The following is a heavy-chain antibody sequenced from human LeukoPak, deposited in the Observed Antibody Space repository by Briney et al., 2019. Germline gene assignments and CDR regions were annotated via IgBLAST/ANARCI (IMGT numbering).Heavy chain of an antibody. V-gene: IGHV4-39*01. CDR3: ASPGGGPTDY. J-gene: IGHJ4*02. CDR1: CSSIRSGGYY. Sequence: SETLSLTCTVSCSSIRSGGYYWGWIRQPPGKGLEWIGSIYYSGSTYYNPSLKSRVNISVDTSKNQFSLKLSSVTAADTAVYYCASPGGGPTDYWGQGTLVTVSS. D-gene: IGHD3-16*01. CDR2: IYYSGST.